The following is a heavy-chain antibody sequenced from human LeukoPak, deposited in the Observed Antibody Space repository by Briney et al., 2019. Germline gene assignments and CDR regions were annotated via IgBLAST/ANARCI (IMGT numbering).Heavy chain of an antibody. CDR1: GDSMSSYY. V-gene: IGHV4-4*07. CDR3: ARDRRGRYYDLDY. J-gene: IGHJ4*02. Sequence: SETLSLTCSGSGDSMSSYYWSWIRQPAGKGLEWIGRISTSGTTNYNPSLKSRVTMSVDTSRTRFSLKLSSVTAADTAVYYCARDRRGRYYDLDYWGQGTLVTVSS. CDR2: ISTSGTT. D-gene: IGHD1-26*01.